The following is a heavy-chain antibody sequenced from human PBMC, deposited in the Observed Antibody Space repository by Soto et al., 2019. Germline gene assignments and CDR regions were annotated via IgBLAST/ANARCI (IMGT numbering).Heavy chain of an antibody. Sequence: ASVKVSCKASGYTFTSYYMHWVRQAPGQGLEWMGIINPSGGSTSYAQKFQGRVTTTRDTSTSTVYMKLSSLRSEDTAVNYCARGLVSWDYQLLCSVSCDHWFGPWGQGTLVTVSS. CDR2: INPSGGST. CDR3: ARGLVSWDYQLLCSVSCDHWFGP. J-gene: IGHJ5*02. D-gene: IGHD2-2*01. CDR1: GYTFTSYY. V-gene: IGHV1-46*01.